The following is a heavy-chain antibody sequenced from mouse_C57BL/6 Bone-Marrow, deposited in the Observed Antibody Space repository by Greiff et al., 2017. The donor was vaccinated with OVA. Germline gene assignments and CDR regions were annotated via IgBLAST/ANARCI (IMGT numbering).Heavy chain of an antibody. J-gene: IGHJ2*01. V-gene: IGHV1-22*01. D-gene: IGHD1-1*01. Sequence: EVQLVESGPELVKPGASVKMSCKASGYTFTDYNMHWVKQSHGKSLEWIGYINPNNGGTSYNQKFKGKATLTVNKSSSTAYMELRSLTSEDSAVYYCARITTVVARDYFDYWGQGTTLTVSS. CDR2: INPNNGGT. CDR3: ARITTVVARDYFDY. CDR1: GYTFTDYN.